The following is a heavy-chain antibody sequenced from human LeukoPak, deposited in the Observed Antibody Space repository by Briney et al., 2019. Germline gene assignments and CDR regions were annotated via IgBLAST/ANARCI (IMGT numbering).Heavy chain of an antibody. V-gene: IGHV1-2*02. Sequence: ASVKVSCKASGYTFSGHYMYWVRQAPGQGLEWMGWINPNSGGTNYAQKFQGRVTMTTDTSTSTAYMELRSLTSDDTAVYYCATDLPTTPDYFDYWGQGTLVTVSS. J-gene: IGHJ4*02. D-gene: IGHD1-26*01. CDR3: ATDLPTTPDYFDY. CDR2: INPNSGGT. CDR1: GYTFSGHY.